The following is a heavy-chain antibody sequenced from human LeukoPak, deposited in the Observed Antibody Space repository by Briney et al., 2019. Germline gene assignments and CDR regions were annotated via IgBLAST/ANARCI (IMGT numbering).Heavy chain of an antibody. CDR1: GGSFVGYY. Sequence: SETLSLTCTVYGGSFVGYYWSWIRQPPGKGLEWIGEINHSGSTNYNPSLKSRVTISVDTSKNQFSLKLSSVTAAYTAVYYCARSLGVYGPDWFDPWGQGTLVTVSS. V-gene: IGHV4-34*01. D-gene: IGHD3-16*01. CDR3: ARSLGVYGPDWFDP. J-gene: IGHJ5*02. CDR2: INHSGST.